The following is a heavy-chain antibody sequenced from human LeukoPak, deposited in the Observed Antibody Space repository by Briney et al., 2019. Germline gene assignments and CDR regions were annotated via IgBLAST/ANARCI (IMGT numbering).Heavy chain of an antibody. CDR2: IIPIFGTA. CDR1: GGTFSSYA. J-gene: IGHJ4*02. Sequence: SVKVSCKASGGTFSSYAISWVRQAPGQGLEWMGGIIPIFGTANYAQKFQGRVTITADESTSTAYMELSSLRSEDTAVYYCARDHSYAQRCFDYWGQGTLVTVSS. V-gene: IGHV1-69*01. CDR3: ARDHSYAQRCFDY. D-gene: IGHD5-18*01.